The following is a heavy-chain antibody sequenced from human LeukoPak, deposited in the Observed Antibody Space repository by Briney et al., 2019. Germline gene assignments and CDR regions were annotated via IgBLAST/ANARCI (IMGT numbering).Heavy chain of an antibody. CDR1: GFTFRNYG. J-gene: IGHJ4*02. Sequence: PGGSLRLSCAASGFTFRNYGMSWVRQAPGKGLEWVSGTIDSGGSKFYADPVKGRFTISRDNSRNTLYLHMNSLRVDDTAVYYCASLYNDYGDYWGQGALVTVSS. V-gene: IGHV3-23*01. CDR2: TIDSGGSK. CDR3: ASLYNDYGDY. D-gene: IGHD5-24*01.